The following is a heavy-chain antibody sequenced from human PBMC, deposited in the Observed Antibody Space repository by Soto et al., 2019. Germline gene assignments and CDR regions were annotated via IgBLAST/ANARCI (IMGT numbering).Heavy chain of an antibody. J-gene: IGHJ4*02. Sequence: GGSLRLSFPASGLTFSNYAMTWVRQAPGKGLEWVSVIYGGGTTYYADSVKGRFPISRDTSKNTLYLQMNSLRAEYTAVDYCGQTTGWPGFDFWGQGTLVTVSS. D-gene: IGHD6-19*01. V-gene: IGHV3-53*01. CDR1: GLTFSNYA. CDR3: GQTTGWPGFDF. CDR2: IYGGGTT.